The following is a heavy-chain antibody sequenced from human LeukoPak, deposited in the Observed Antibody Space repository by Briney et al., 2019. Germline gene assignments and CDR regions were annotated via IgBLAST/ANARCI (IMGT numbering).Heavy chain of an antibody. Sequence: PGGSLRLSCAASGFTFSSYSMNWVRQAPGKGLEWVSSISISSSYIYYADSVKGRFTISRDNAKNSLYLQMNSLRAEDTAVYYYARSKPLGYSSGWYVGGDDAFDIWGQGTMVTVSS. V-gene: IGHV3-21*01. D-gene: IGHD6-19*01. J-gene: IGHJ3*02. CDR2: ISISSSYI. CDR3: ARSKPLGYSSGWYVGGDDAFDI. CDR1: GFTFSSYS.